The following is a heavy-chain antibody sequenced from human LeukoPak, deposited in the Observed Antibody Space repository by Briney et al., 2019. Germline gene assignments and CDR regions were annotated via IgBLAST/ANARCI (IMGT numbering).Heavy chain of an antibody. CDR1: GFTFSSYW. V-gene: IGHV3-7*01. CDR2: IKQDGSEK. J-gene: IGHJ6*03. Sequence: PGGSLRLSCAASGFTFSSYWMSWVRQAPGKGLEWVANIKQDGSEKYYVDSVKGRFTISRDNAKNSLYLQMNSLRAEDTAVYYCARVGVPPLYYYYYYYMDVWGKGTTVTVSS. D-gene: IGHD3-10*01. CDR3: ARVGVPPLYYYYYYYMDV.